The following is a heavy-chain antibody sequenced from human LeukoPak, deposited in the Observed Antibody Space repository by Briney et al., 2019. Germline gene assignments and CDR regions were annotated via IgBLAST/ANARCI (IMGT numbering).Heavy chain of an antibody. J-gene: IGHJ4*02. D-gene: IGHD5-18*01. CDR1: GGSFSGYY. Sequence: SETLSLTCAVYGGSFSGYYWSWIRQPPGKGLEWMGEINHSGSTNYNPSLKSRVTISVDTSKNQFSLKLSSVTAADTAVYYCARHWSGYSYGYCYFDYWGQGTLVTVSS. V-gene: IGHV4-34*01. CDR3: ARHWSGYSYGYCYFDY. CDR2: INHSGST.